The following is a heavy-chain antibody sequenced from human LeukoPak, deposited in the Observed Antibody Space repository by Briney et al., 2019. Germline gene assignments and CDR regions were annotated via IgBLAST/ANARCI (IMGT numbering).Heavy chain of an antibody. J-gene: IGHJ4*02. CDR1: GFTFSSYS. CDR3: ARSSVSSGFDY. D-gene: IGHD6-19*01. V-gene: IGHV3-21*01. Sequence: GGSLRLSCAASGFTFSSYSMNWVRQAPGKGLESVSSISSSSSYIYYADSVKGRFTISRDNAKNSLYLQMNSLRAEDTAVYYCARSSVSSGFDYWGQGTLVTVSS. CDR2: ISSSSSYI.